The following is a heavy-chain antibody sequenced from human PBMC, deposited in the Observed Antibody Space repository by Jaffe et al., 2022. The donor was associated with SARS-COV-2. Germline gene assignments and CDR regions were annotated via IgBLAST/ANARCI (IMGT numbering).Heavy chain of an antibody. J-gene: IGHJ5*02. CDR3: ARDCYDSSGYYYGYNWFDP. Sequence: QVQLQESGPGLVKPSETLSLTCTVSGGSISSYYWSWIRQPAGKGLEWIGRIYTSGSTNYNPSLKSRVTMSVDTSKNQFSLKLSSVTAADTAVYYCARDCYDSSGYYYGYNWFDPWGQGTLVTVSS. V-gene: IGHV4-4*07. CDR1: GGSISSYY. D-gene: IGHD3-22*01. CDR2: IYTSGST.